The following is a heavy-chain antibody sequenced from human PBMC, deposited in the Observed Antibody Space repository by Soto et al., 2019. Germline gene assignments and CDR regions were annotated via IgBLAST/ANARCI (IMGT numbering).Heavy chain of an antibody. Sequence: ASVKVSCKASGVSLSSYVINWVRQAPGQGLEWMGGIIPLFGTANHAQRLQGRVLITADVSTSTVYMEMSSLRFEDTAIYYCIYHYDSSGFFYIDSWGQGT. D-gene: IGHD3-22*01. V-gene: IGHV1-69*13. J-gene: IGHJ5*01. CDR1: GVSLSSYV. CDR3: IYHYDSSGFFYIDS. CDR2: IIPLFGTA.